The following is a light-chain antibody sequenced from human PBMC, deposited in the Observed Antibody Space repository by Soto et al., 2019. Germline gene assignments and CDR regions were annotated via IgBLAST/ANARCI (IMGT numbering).Light chain of an antibody. J-gene: IGKJ1*01. Sequence: EVVMTQSPATLSVSPGERVTLSCRASQSINAHLAWYQQKPGQAPRLLIHGASTRPTGIPARFSGSGFGTDFILTISSLQSEDFAVYYCQQYNTWLWTFGQGTKVEIQ. CDR2: GAS. CDR1: QSINAH. CDR3: QQYNTWLWT. V-gene: IGKV3-15*01.